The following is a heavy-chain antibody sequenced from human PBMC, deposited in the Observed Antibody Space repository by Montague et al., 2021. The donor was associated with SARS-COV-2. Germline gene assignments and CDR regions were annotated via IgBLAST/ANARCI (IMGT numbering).Heavy chain of an antibody. CDR2: IHYSGNT. V-gene: IGHV4-39*07. Sequence: SETLSLTCTVSGGSIRSFSYYWVWIRQPPGKALEWIGGIHYSGNTLCNPSLESRVTIAVDTFNNHFSLKLTSVTAADTGVYYCAREKEYWGQGILVSVSS. CDR1: GGSIRSFSYY. CDR3: AREKEY. J-gene: IGHJ4*01.